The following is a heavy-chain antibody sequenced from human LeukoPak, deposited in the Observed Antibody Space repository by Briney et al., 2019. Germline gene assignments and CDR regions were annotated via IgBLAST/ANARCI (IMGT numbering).Heavy chain of an antibody. CDR3: ARDTGSEVVGATLNY. D-gene: IGHD2-15*01. Sequence: KVSCKASGYTFTSYGISWVRQAPGQGLEWMGWISGYNGNTNYAQKLQGRGTMTTDTSTSTAYMELRSLRSDDTALYYCARDTGSEVVGATLNYWGQGTLVTVSP. CDR1: GYTFTSYG. V-gene: IGHV1-18*01. J-gene: IGHJ4*02. CDR2: ISGYNGNT.